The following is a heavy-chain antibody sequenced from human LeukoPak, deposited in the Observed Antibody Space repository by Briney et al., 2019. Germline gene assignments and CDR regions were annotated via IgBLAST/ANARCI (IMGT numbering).Heavy chain of an antibody. CDR1: GFTFSSYG. V-gene: IGHV3-30*03. J-gene: IGHJ4*02. CDR2: ISYDGSNK. CDR3: ARDRAWNYFDY. D-gene: IGHD3-3*01. Sequence: GGSLRLSCAASGFTFSSYGMHWVRQAPGKGLEWVAVISYDGSNKYYADSVKGRFTISRDNSKNTLYLQMNSLRAEDTAVYYCARDRAWNYFDYWGQGTLVTVSS.